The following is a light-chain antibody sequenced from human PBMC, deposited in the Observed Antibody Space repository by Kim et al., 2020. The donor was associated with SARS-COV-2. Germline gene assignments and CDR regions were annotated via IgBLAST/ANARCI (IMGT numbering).Light chain of an antibody. CDR3: ASFTSSTTWV. CDR1: SSVVVGYIH. V-gene: IGLV2-14*03. Sequence: GPSTTISCTGTSSVVVGYIHVSCYHHPPGNAPHLIIYDVNKRPSGASDRFSGSKSANTASLTISGLQAEDEAEYYCASFTSSTTWVFGGGTQLTVL. CDR2: DVN. J-gene: IGLJ3*02.